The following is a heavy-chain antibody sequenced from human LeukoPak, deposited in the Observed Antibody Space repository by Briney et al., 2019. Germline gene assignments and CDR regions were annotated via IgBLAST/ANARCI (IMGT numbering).Heavy chain of an antibody. V-gene: IGHV4-39*01. D-gene: IGHD5-24*01. J-gene: IGHJ4*02. CDR1: GGSISTPSYY. Sequence: PSETLSLTCTVSGGSISTPSYYWGWIRQPPGKGMEWIGSIYYSGNTYYNPSLKSRVSISVDTSKNQFSLKLTSVTAAETAVYYCARHPDRDGYNYIVTFDCWGQGTLVTVSS. CDR3: ARHPDRDGYNYIVTFDC. CDR2: IYYSGNT.